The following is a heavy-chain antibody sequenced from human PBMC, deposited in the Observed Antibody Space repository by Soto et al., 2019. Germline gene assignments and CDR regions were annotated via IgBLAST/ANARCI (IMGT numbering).Heavy chain of an antibody. CDR3: ARGIATGQLAP. Sequence: QVQLVQSGAEVKKPGASVKISCKASGYTFTRYTMNWVRQAPGQRLEWMGWINPDNVNTKSSQKFQDRVIITRDTSASSAYMDLSSLRSEHTPVYYCARGIATGQLAPWGQGTLVTVSS. CDR1: GYTFTRYT. D-gene: IGHD2-15*01. CDR2: INPDNVNT. V-gene: IGHV1-3*01. J-gene: IGHJ5*02.